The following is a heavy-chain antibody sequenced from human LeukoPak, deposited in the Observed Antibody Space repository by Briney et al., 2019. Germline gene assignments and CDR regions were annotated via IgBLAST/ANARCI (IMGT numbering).Heavy chain of an antibody. V-gene: IGHV3-15*01. D-gene: IGHD1-26*01. CDR3: TSEDQGGFDY. Sequence: GGSLRLSCVASGFTFSNAWMSWVRQPPIKGLEWVGRINRKIDGEITAYAAPAKGRFTISRDDSKDTLYLQMNSLKTEDTAVYYCTSEDQGGFDYWGRGTLVTVCS. CDR2: INRKIDGEIT. J-gene: IGHJ4*02. CDR1: GFTFSNAW.